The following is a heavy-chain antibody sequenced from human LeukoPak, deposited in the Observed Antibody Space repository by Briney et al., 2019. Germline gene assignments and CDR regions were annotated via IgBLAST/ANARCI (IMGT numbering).Heavy chain of an antibody. CDR3: ARDEITMPHRKDY. Sequence: GGSLRLSCAASGFTFSSYWMSWVRQAPGKGLEWVANIKQDGSEKYYVDSVEGRLTISRDNAKNSLYLQMNSLRAEDTAVYYCARDEITMPHRKDYWGQGTLVTVSS. CDR1: GFTFSSYW. J-gene: IGHJ4*02. V-gene: IGHV3-7*04. D-gene: IGHD3-10*01. CDR2: IKQDGSEK.